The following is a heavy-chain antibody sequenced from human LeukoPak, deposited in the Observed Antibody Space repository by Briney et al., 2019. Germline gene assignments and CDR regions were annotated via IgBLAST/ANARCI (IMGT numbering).Heavy chain of an antibody. V-gene: IGHV4-4*02. CDR2: IYHSGST. Sequence: TSETLSLTCAVSGGSISSSNWWSWVRQPPGKGLEWIGEIYHSGSTNYNPSLKSRVTISVDKSKNQFSLNLSSVTAADTAVYYCASLVRGIIQYYFDYWGQGTLVTVSS. D-gene: IGHD3-10*01. CDR3: ASLVRGIIQYYFDY. CDR1: GGSISSSNW. J-gene: IGHJ4*02.